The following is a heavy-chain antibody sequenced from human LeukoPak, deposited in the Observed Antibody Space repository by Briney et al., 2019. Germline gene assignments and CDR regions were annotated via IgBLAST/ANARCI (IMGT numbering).Heavy chain of an antibody. CDR3: AKSQSSSGWSTVLDY. CDR1: GFTFSDYV. Sequence: HPGGSLRLSCAASGFTFSDYVMHWVRQAPGKGLEWVSLISGDGGSYYSASVVKGLFTISGDTNNNSLYLQMNSLRIEDTALYYCAKSQSSSGWSTVLDYWGQGTLVTVSS. J-gene: IGHJ4*02. CDR2: ISGDGGSY. V-gene: IGHV3-43*02. D-gene: IGHD6-19*01.